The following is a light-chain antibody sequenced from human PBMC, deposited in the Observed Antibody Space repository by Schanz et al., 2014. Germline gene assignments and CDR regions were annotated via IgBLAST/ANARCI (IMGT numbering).Light chain of an antibody. CDR2: LVS. V-gene: IGKV2-28*01. CDR1: QSLLHSNGYNY. J-gene: IGKJ1*01. Sequence: DIVMTQSPLSLPVTPGEPASISCRSSQSLLHSNGYNYLDWYLQKPGQSPQLLIYLVSNRASGVPDRFSGSTSGTDFTLKISRVEAEDVGIYYCMQPLHTPWTFGQGTKVEIK. CDR3: MQPLHTPWT.